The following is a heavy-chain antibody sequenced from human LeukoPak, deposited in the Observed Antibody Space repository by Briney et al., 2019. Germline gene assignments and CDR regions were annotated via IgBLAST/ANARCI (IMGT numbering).Heavy chain of an antibody. CDR2: TSYDGSDG. V-gene: IGHV3-30*14. J-gene: IGHJ3*02. Sequence: PGRSLRLSCAASEFTFSSYAMNWVRQAPGKGLEWVAVTSYDGSDGYYADSVKGRFTISRDNSKNTLYLQMNSLRAEDTAVYYCARDEAFDIWGQGTMVTVSS. CDR3: ARDEAFDI. CDR1: EFTFSSYA.